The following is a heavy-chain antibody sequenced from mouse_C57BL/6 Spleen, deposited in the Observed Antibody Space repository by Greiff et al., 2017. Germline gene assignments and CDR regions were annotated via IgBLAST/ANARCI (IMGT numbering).Heavy chain of an antibody. CDR3: ARDLYGNYVGRYFDV. Sequence: QVQLQQPGAELVKPGASVKLSCKASGYTFTSYWMQWVKQRPGQGLEWIGEIDPSDSYTNYNQKFKGKATLTVDTSSSTAYMQLSSLTSEDSAVYYCARDLYGNYVGRYFDVWGTGTTVTVSS. D-gene: IGHD2-1*01. CDR1: GYTFTSYW. V-gene: IGHV1-50*01. J-gene: IGHJ1*03. CDR2: IDPSDSYT.